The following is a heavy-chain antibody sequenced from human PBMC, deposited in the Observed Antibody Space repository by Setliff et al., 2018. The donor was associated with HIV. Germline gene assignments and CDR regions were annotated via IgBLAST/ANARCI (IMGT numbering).Heavy chain of an antibody. CDR1: GFTFSGFS. J-gene: IGHJ5*02. D-gene: IGHD6-13*01. V-gene: IGHV3-15*01. CDR2: IKSKIDGGTA. Sequence: PGGSLRLSCAASGFTFSGFSMNWVRQAPGKGLEWVGRIKSKIDGGTADYAAPVKGRFTISRDDSKNTLYLQMNSLKIEDTAMYYCTSRPPNSSSRRFDPWGQGTLVTVSS. CDR3: TSRPPNSSSRRFDP.